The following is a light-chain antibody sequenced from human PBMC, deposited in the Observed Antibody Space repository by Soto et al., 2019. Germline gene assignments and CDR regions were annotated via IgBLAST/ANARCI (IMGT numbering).Light chain of an antibody. Sequence: QSVLTQPASVSGSPGQSITISCTGTSSDVGNYNYVSWYQQHPGKAPKLMIYDVSNRPSGVSNRFSGSKSGNTASLTISELQAEDEADYYCSSCTTSSTPHVVFGGGTKLTVL. V-gene: IGLV2-14*01. CDR1: SSDVGNYNY. J-gene: IGLJ2*01. CDR2: DVS. CDR3: SSCTTSSTPHVV.